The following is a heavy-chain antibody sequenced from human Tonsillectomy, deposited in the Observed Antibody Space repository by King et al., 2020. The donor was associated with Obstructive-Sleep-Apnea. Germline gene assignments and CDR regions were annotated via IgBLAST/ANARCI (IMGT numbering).Heavy chain of an antibody. V-gene: IGHV4-39*07. CDR1: GGSISSSYYY. CDR3: ARDKTYRSQWNWFDP. CDR2: IYYSGST. D-gene: IGHD6-13*01. Sequence: QLQESGPGLVKPSETLSLTCTVSGGSISSSYYYWGWIRQPPGKGLEWIGSIYYSGSTYDNASLKSRVTISVDTSNNQFSLKLSSVTAADTAVYYCARDKTYRSQWNWFDPWGQGTLVTVSS. J-gene: IGHJ5*02.